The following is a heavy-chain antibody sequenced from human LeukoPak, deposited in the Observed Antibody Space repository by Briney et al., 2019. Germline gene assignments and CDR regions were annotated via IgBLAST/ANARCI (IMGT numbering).Heavy chain of an antibody. CDR2: IIPILGIA. D-gene: IGHD3-10*01. J-gene: IGHJ6*02. CDR1: GGTFSSYA. V-gene: IGHV1-69*10. Sequence: GASVKVSCKASGGTFSSYAISWVRQAPGQGLEWMGRIIPILGIANYAQKCQGRVTITADKSTSAAYMELSSLRSEDTAVYYCASRGSRRDQGRYYYYGMDVWGQGTTVTVSS. CDR3: ASRGSRRDQGRYYYYGMDV.